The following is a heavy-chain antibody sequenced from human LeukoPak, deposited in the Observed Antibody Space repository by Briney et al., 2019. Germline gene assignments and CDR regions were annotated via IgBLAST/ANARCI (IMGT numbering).Heavy chain of an antibody. V-gene: IGHV3-72*01. CDR3: SRATYSSAWHVDY. CDR2: SRNKASGYTT. D-gene: IGHD6-19*01. Sequence: GGSLGLSCAASGFIVSDHYIDWVRQAPGKGLEWVGRSRNKASGYTTEYAASVKGRFIISRDDSKNSLYLQMDSLKTEDTAVYYCSRATYSSAWHVDYWGQGTLVTVSS. CDR1: GFIVSDHY. J-gene: IGHJ4*02.